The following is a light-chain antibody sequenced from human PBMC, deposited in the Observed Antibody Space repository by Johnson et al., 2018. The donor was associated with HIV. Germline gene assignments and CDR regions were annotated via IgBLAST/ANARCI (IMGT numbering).Light chain of an antibody. V-gene: IGLV1-51*02. CDR3: GTWDSILSAYV. CDR2: ENN. J-gene: IGLJ1*01. Sequence: QSVLTQPPSVSAASGQKVTISCSGSSSNIGNNYVSWYQQLPGTAPKLLIYENNKRPSGIPDRFSGSKSGTSATLGITGLQTGDEADYYCGTWDSILSAYVFGTGTKVTVL. CDR1: SSNIGNNY.